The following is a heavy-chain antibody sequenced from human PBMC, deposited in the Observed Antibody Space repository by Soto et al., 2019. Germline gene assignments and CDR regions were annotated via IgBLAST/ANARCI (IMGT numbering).Heavy chain of an antibody. CDR2: IYYSGST. CDR3: TRGSRVEYYYYGMDV. D-gene: IGHD3-3*01. J-gene: IGHJ6*02. V-gene: IGHV4-30-4*01. CDR1: GASISSGDYY. Sequence: SETLSLTCTVSGASISSGDYYWSWIRQPPGKGLEWIGYIYYSGSTNYNPSLKIRVIISVDTSKKQFSLKLSSVTAADTAVYYCTRGSRVEYYYYGMDVWGQGTTVTVSS.